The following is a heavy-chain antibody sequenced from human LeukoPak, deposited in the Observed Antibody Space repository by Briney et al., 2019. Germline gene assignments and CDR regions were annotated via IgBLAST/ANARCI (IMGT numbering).Heavy chain of an antibody. V-gene: IGHV3-11*04. CDR3: AGGYRWFDW. CDR1: GFTFSDNN. J-gene: IGHJ5*01. D-gene: IGHD1-26*01. CDR2: ISSSGTTV. Sequence: GGSLRLSCAASGFTFSDNNMSWIRQAPGKGLEWFSYISSSGTTVYYEDSVKGRFTISRDNAKNSLYLQMNSLRAEDTAVYYCAGGYRWFDWWGQGTLVTVSS.